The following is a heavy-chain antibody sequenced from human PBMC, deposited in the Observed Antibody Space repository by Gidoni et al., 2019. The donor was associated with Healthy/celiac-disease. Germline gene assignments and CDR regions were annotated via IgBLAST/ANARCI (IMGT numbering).Heavy chain of an antibody. Sequence: QVQLQESGPGLVKPSQTLSLTCTVAGGSISSGGDYWSWIRQHPGKGLEWCGYIYYSGSTYYNPSLKSRVTISVDTSKNHFSLKLSSVTAADTAVYYCARDRAAVAGCFDYWGQGTLVTVSS. CDR1: GGSISSGGDY. V-gene: IGHV4-31*03. CDR2: IYYSGST. J-gene: IGHJ4*02. CDR3: ARDRAAVAGCFDY. D-gene: IGHD6-19*01.